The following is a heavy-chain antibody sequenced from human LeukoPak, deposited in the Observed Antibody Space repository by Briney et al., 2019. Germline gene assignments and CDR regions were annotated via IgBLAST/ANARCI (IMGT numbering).Heavy chain of an antibody. V-gene: IGHV3-48*04. CDR3: ARSKYYSAFDI. Sequence: TGGSLRLSCAASGFTFSSYRMNWVRQAPGKGLEWVSYISSSGSTIYYADSVKGRFTISRDNAKNSLYLQMNSLGAEDTAVYYCARSKYYSAFDIWGQGTMVTVSS. CDR2: ISSSGSTI. J-gene: IGHJ3*02. CDR1: GFTFSSYR. D-gene: IGHD3-10*01.